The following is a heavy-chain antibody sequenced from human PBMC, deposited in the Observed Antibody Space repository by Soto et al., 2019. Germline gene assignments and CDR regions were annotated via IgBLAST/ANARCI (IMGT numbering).Heavy chain of an antibody. CDR1: GFTFSRYH. D-gene: IGHD2-21*01. CDR2: ISFDGINK. V-gene: IGHV3-30-3*01. Sequence: QVQLVESGGGVVQPGRSLRLACAASGFTFSRYHMHWVRQAPGKGLGWAAVISFDGINKYYADFVKGRFSISRDNAQNILDLHMHSLTTEDTAVYYGARDRTLLWPDGFDVWGEGTMVTVSS. J-gene: IGHJ3*01. CDR3: ARDRTLLWPDGFDV.